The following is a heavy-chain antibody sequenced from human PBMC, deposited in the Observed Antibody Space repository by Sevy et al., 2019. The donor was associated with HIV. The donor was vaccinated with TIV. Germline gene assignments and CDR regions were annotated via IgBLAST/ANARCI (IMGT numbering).Heavy chain of an antibody. CDR1: GDSVSSNSAA. Sequence: SQTLSLTCAISGDSVSSNSAAWNWIRQSPSRGLEWLGRTYYRSKWYNDYAVSVKSRITINPDTSKNQLSLQLNSVTPEDTAVYYCARGTYYYDSSGYEDAFDIWGQGTMVTVSS. J-gene: IGHJ3*02. D-gene: IGHD3-22*01. CDR2: TYYRSKWYN. V-gene: IGHV6-1*01. CDR3: ARGTYYYDSSGYEDAFDI.